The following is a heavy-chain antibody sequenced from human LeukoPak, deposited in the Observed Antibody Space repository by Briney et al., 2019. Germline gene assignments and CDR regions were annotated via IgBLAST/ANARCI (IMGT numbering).Heavy chain of an antibody. Sequence: GGSLRLSCAASGFIFDDYAMHWVRQAPGKGLEWVSLITGDGAGTYYEDSVRGRFTISRDNSKNSLYLIMNSLRTEDTALYYCTKGRVATVGGAKYAMDVRGQGTTVTVSS. D-gene: IGHD5-12*01. CDR3: TKGRVATVGGAKYAMDV. J-gene: IGHJ6*02. CDR2: ITGDGAGT. CDR1: GFIFDDYA. V-gene: IGHV3-43*02.